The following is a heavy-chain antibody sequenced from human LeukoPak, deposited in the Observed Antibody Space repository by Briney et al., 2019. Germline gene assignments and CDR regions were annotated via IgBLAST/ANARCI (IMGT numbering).Heavy chain of an antibody. CDR2: IIPILRQS. Sequence: SVKVSCKASGGTFSTYSINWMRQAPGQGLEWMGRIIPILRQSNYAQKFQGTVSITADEFTETAYMELSSLRSDDTAVYYCATGGAYRDAFDIWGQGTMVTVSS. CDR1: GGTFSTYS. V-gene: IGHV1-69*11. D-gene: IGHD3-10*01. CDR3: ATGGAYRDAFDI. J-gene: IGHJ3*02.